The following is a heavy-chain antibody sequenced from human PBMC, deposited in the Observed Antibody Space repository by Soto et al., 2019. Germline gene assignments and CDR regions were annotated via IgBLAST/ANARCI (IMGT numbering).Heavy chain of an antibody. CDR3: ARGIHVSGYSYAYVGNMDG. CDR1: GFNFSTYD. Sequence: EVQLVESGGGLVQPGGSLRLSCAASGFNFSTYDMHWVRQSTGKGLEWVSVIGTAGDTYYPGSVKGRFTISRENAKNSLNIQINSLRAEDTAVYYGARGIHVSGYSYAYVGNMDGWGLGTTVTVSS. J-gene: IGHJ6*02. CDR2: IGTAGDT. V-gene: IGHV3-13*01. D-gene: IGHD5-18*01.